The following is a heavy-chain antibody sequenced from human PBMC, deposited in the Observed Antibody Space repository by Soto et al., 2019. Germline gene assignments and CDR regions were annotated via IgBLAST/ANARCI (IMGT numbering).Heavy chain of an antibody. CDR3: ARDQAGAADI. Sequence: QVQLRESGPGLVEPSETLSLTCTVSGDSMSNYYWSWMRQSAEKGLEWMGRISATGTTNYMPSLKSRITLSVDASKNQFSLNLKFGTAADTAVYFCARDQAGAADIWGQGTVVTVS. V-gene: IGHV4-4*07. J-gene: IGHJ3*02. CDR1: GDSMSNYY. D-gene: IGHD6-13*01. CDR2: ISATGTT.